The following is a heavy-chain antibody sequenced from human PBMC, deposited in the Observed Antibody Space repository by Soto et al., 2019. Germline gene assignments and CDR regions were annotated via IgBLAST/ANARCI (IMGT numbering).Heavy chain of an antibody. J-gene: IGHJ6*03. CDR2: INSDGSVS. D-gene: IGHD2-15*01. CDR3: ARGDCVGGPCYSLAGSFYYYMDV. V-gene: IGHV3-74*01. CDR1: GFTFSNYW. Sequence: EVQLVESGGGLVQPGGSLRLSCAASGFTFSNYWMYWVRQAPGKGLVWVSRINSDGSVSSYADSLKGRLTISRDNVKNTLYLQMDSLRAEDTAVYYCARGDCVGGPCYSLAGSFYYYMDVWGKGTTVTVFS.